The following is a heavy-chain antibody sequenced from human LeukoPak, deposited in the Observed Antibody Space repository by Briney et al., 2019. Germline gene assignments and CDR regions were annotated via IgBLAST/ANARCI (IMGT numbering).Heavy chain of an antibody. CDR1: GYTFTGYY. D-gene: IGHD6-19*01. Sequence: ASVKVSCRASGYTFTGYYMHWVRQAPGQGLEWMGIINPSGGSTSYAQKFQGRVTMTRDTSTSTVYMELSSLRSEDTAVYYCARDVAVAAPGWYFDLWGRGTLVTVSS. J-gene: IGHJ2*01. CDR2: INPSGGST. CDR3: ARDVAVAAPGWYFDL. V-gene: IGHV1-46*01.